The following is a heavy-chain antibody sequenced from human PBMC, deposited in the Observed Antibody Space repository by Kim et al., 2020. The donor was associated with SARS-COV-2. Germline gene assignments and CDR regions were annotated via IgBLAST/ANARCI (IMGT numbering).Heavy chain of an antibody. J-gene: IGHJ4*02. CDR3: ARDWGSGWPPFDY. D-gene: IGHD6-19*01. Sequence: YSQKFQGRVTITRDTSASTAYMELSSLRSEDTAVYYCARDWGSGWPPFDYWGQGTLVTVSS. V-gene: IGHV1-3*01.